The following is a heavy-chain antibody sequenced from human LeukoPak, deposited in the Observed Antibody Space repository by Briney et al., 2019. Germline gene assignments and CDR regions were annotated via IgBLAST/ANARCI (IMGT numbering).Heavy chain of an antibody. CDR2: ISGSGGST. D-gene: IGHD3-9*01. V-gene: IGHV3-23*01. J-gene: IGHJ5*02. CDR1: GFTFSSYA. Sequence: PGGSLRLSCAASGFTFSSYAMSWVRQAPGKGLEWVSAISGSGGSTYYADSVKGRFTISRDNSKNTLYLQMNSLRAEDTAVYYCAKILSYDLLTGYYHHWGQGTLVTVSS. CDR3: AKILSYDLLTGYYHH.